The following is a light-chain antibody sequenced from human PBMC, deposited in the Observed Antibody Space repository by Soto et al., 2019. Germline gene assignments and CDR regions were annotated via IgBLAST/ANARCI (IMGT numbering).Light chain of an antibody. V-gene: IGKV1-17*01. J-gene: IGKJ1*01. CDR3: QQYNSYTWT. CDR1: QGVRDD. Sequence: IQMTQSPSSLSASVGDRVTITCRASQGVRDDVGWYQQKPGKAPKLLIYSASTLQSGVPSRFSGSGSGTEFTLTISSLQPDDFATYYCQQYNSYTWTFGQGTKVEIK. CDR2: SAS.